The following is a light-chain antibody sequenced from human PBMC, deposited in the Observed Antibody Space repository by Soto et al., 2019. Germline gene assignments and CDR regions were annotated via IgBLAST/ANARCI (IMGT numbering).Light chain of an antibody. Sequence: QLVLTQPASVSGSPGQSITISCTGASSDFGNFNYVSWYQQHPGKVPKLIIYEVTSRPSGVSNRFSGSKSDNTASLTISGLQAEDEAYYYCSSYTSINTQLFGGGTKLTVL. CDR2: EVT. CDR1: SSDFGNFNY. CDR3: SSYTSINTQL. V-gene: IGLV2-14*01. J-gene: IGLJ3*02.